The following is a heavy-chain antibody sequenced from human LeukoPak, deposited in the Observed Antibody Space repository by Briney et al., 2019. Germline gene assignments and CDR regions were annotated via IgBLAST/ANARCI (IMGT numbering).Heavy chain of an antibody. D-gene: IGHD4-23*01. V-gene: IGHV4-39*07. J-gene: IGHJ4*02. Sequence: SETLSLTCTVSGGSISSSSYYWGWSRQPPGKGLEWIGNIYHSRSPYYNPSLKRRVPISVDTSTKQSSLQLSSVTAADTAVYYCARTEVTPGYFDYWGQGTLVTVSS. CDR2: IYHSRSP. CDR1: GGSISSSSYY. CDR3: ARTEVTPGYFDY.